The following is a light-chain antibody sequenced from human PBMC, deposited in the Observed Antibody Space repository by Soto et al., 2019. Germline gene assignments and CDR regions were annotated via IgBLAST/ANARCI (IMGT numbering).Light chain of an antibody. V-gene: IGKV2-28*01. CDR3: MQALQTPWT. CDR2: LGS. Sequence: DIVMTQSPLSLPVTPGEPASISCRSSQTLLHRNGYNYLDWYLQKPGHSPQLLIYLGSNRASGVPDRFSGSGSGTDFTLTISRVEAEDVGIYYCMQALQTPWTFGQGTKVEIK. J-gene: IGKJ1*01. CDR1: QTLLHRNGYNY.